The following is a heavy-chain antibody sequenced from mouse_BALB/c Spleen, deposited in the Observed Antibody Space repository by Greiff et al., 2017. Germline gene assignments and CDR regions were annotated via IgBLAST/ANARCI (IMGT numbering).Heavy chain of an antibody. Sequence: VQLQESGPGLVAPSQSLSITCTVTGFSLSRYSVHWVRQPPGKGLEWLGMIWGGGSTDYNSALKSRLSISKDNSKSQVFLKMNSLQTDDTAMYYCASLITTATGYAMDYWGQGTSVTVSS. V-gene: IGHV2-6-4*01. D-gene: IGHD1-2*01. CDR2: IWGGGST. CDR1: GFSLSRYS. CDR3: ASLITTATGYAMDY. J-gene: IGHJ4*01.